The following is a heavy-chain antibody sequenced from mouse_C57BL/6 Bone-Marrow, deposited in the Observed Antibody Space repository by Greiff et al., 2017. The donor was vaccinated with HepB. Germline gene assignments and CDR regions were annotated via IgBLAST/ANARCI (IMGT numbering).Heavy chain of an antibody. D-gene: IGHD2-1*01. Sequence: EVQLQQSGPELVKPGASVKISCKASGYTFTDYYMNWVKQSHGKSLEWIGDINPNNGGTSYNQKFKGKATLTVDKSSSTAYMELRSLTSEDSAVYYCARRGDGNLLAMDYWGQGTSVTVSS. CDR2: INPNNGGT. V-gene: IGHV1-26*01. CDR3: ARRGDGNLLAMDY. J-gene: IGHJ4*01. CDR1: GYTFTDYY.